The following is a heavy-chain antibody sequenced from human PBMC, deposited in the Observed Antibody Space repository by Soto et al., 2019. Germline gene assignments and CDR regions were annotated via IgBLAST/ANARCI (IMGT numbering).Heavy chain of an antibody. J-gene: IGHJ6*02. CDR3: SSLYGDWMYYYGMDV. CDR2: IYYSGST. V-gene: IGHV4-39*01. CDR1: GGSISSSSYY. D-gene: IGHD4-17*01. Sequence: SETLSLTCTVSGGSISSSSYYWGWIRQPPGKGLEWIGSIYYSGSTYYNPSLKSRVTISVDTSKNQFSLKLSSVTAADTAVYYCSSLYGDWMYYYGMDVWGQGTTVTVSS.